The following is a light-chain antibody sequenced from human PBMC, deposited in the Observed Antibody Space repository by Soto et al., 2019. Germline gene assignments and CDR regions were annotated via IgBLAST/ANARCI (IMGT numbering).Light chain of an antibody. CDR1: ETISMY. V-gene: IGKV1-9*01. J-gene: IGKJ3*01. CDR2: AEY. CDR3: QQIKSYLFT. Sequence: IRVNRSPSSXSAKQKNRLTIAWRDSETISMYLNWYQQKTGKXXXXLXSAEYSLKSGVTYRFRGSGSGTAFNPKSRRLQPEDFSSYYCQQIKSYLFTCGLGT.